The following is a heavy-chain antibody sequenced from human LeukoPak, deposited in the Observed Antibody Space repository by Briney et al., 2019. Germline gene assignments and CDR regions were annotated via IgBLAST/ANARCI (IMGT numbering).Heavy chain of an antibody. D-gene: IGHD2-15*01. CDR1: GFSFSSYA. Sequence: GGSLRLSCAASGFSFSSYAMSWVRQAPGKGLEWVSAISGRDGRTHYADSVKGRFTISRDNSKNTLFLQMNSLRAEDTAVYYCARDICSGGSCYYHYGMDVWGQGTTVTVSS. V-gene: IGHV3-23*01. CDR2: ISGRDGRT. J-gene: IGHJ6*02. CDR3: ARDICSGGSCYYHYGMDV.